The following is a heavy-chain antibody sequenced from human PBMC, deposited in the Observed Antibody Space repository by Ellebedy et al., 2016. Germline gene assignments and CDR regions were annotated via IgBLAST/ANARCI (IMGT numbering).Heavy chain of an antibody. J-gene: IGHJ4*02. Sequence: ASVKVSCKASGYTFTNYGISWVRQAPGQGLEWMGWISGYNGNTNYAQKLQGRVTMTTDTSTSTAYMELRSLRSDDTAVYYCARVGVTAMVKEFDYWGQGTLVTVSS. CDR3: ARVGVTAMVKEFDY. CDR1: GYTFTNYG. D-gene: IGHD5-18*01. V-gene: IGHV1-18*04. CDR2: ISGYNGNT.